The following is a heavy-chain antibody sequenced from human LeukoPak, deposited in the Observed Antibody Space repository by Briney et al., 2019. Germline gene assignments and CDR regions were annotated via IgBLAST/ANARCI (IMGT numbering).Heavy chain of an antibody. D-gene: IGHD3-16*01. J-gene: IGHJ3*01. CDR3: ARGGRMGTADAFDV. V-gene: IGHV3-13*01. Sequence: GGSLRLSCAASGLTFNNYEMDWVRHTAGKGLEWVSAVGIAGDTFYAGSVKGRFSISRDNAESSLFLQMNSLRAGDTAVYYCARGGRMGTADAFDVWGQGTMVTVSS. CDR1: GLTFNNYE. CDR2: VGIAGDT.